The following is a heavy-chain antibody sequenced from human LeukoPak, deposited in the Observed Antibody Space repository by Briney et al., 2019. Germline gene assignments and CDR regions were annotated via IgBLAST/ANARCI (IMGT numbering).Heavy chain of an antibody. CDR3: ARGQVGAAYSF. CDR1: GGSFSGYY. V-gene: IGHV4-59*08. J-gene: IGHJ4*02. Sequence: PSETLSLTCAVYGGSFSGYYWSWIRQPPGKGLEWIGYIYYSGSTNYNPSLKSRVTISVDTSKNQFSLKLSSVTAADTAVYYCARGQVGAAYSFWGQGTLVTVSS. CDR2: IYYSGST. D-gene: IGHD1-26*01.